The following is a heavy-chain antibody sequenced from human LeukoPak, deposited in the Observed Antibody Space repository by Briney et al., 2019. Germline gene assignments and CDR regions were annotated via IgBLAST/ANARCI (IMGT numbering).Heavy chain of an antibody. D-gene: IGHD5-12*01. Sequence: GGSLRLSCVASGFTFDSYAMTWVRQAPGKGLEWVSSTLGDGSNTYYADSVKGRFASSRDNSKNTLYLQMNSVRAEDTAVYYCAKSLIGGGYDKNDYWGQGTLVTVSS. CDR2: TLGDGSNT. V-gene: IGHV3-23*01. J-gene: IGHJ4*02. CDR1: GFTFDSYA. CDR3: AKSLIGGGYDKNDY.